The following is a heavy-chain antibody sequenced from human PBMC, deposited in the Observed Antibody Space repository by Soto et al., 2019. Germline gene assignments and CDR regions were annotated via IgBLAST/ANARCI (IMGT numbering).Heavy chain of an antibody. D-gene: IGHD3-3*01. J-gene: IGHJ3*02. CDR3: ASTYYDVWSGYYDVFDI. Sequence: ASVKVSCKAAGYSFTSYVRRWVRQATKQRLEWMGWINAGNGNTKYSQKFQGRVTITRDTSASTAYMELSSLRSEDTAVYYCASTYYDVWSGYYDVFDIWGQGTMVIVTS. CDR2: INAGNGNT. V-gene: IGHV1-3*01. CDR1: GYSFTSYV.